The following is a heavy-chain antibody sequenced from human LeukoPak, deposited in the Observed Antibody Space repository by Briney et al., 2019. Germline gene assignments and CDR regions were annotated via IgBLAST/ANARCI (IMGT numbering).Heavy chain of an antibody. CDR3: AKDNTIFGVVIGGVWFDP. J-gene: IGHJ5*02. CDR2: ISGSGGST. CDR1: GFTFSNYW. V-gene: IGHV3-23*01. Sequence: PGGSLRLSCSASGFTFSNYWMSWVRQAPGKGLEWVSAISGSGGSTYYADSVKGRFTISRDNSKNTLYLQMNSLRAEDTAVYYCAKDNTIFGVVIGGVWFDPWGQGTLVTVSS. D-gene: IGHD3-3*01.